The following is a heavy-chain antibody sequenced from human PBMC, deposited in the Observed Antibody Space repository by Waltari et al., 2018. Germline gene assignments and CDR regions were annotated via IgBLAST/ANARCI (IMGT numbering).Heavy chain of an antibody. CDR2: INHMGST. CDR3: AITSDCSSTSCVDAFDI. D-gene: IGHD2-2*01. J-gene: IGHJ3*02. Sequence: QVQLQQWGAGLLKPSETLSLTCAVYGGSFSGYYWSWIRQPPGQGLEWIGEINHMGSTNYNPSLKSRVTISVDTSKNQFSLKLSSVTAADTAVYYCAITSDCSSTSCVDAFDIWGQGTMVTVSS. CDR1: GGSFSGYY. V-gene: IGHV4-34*01.